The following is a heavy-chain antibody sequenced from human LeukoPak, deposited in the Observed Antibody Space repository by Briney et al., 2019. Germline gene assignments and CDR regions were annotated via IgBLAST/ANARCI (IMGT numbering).Heavy chain of an antibody. CDR3: LVGATPKYDY. CDR2: MNPNSGNT. J-gene: IGHJ4*02. Sequence: ASVKVSCKASGGTFSSYAISWVRQATGQGLEWMGWMNPNSGNTGYAQKFQGRVTMTRNTSISTAYMELSSLRSEDTAVYYCLVGATPKYDYWGQGTLVTVSS. CDR1: GGTFSSYA. D-gene: IGHD1-26*01. V-gene: IGHV1-8*02.